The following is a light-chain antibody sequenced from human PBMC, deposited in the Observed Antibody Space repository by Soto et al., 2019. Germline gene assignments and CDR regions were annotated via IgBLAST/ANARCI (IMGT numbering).Light chain of an antibody. J-gene: IGKJ1*01. Sequence: DIQMTQSPSSLSASVGDRVTITCRASQGISNYLAWYQQKPGKVPQLLIYAASTLQSGVPSRFSGSGAGTYFTLTSSSLQPEDAANYYCQKYNSAPRTFGQGTKVEIK. CDR2: AAS. V-gene: IGKV1-27*01. CDR3: QKYNSAPRT. CDR1: QGISNY.